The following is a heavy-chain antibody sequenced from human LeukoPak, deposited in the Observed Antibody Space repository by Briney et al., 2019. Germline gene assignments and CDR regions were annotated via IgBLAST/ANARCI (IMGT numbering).Heavy chain of an antibody. Sequence: GRSLRLSCTASGFTFGDYAMSWVRQAPGKGLEWVGFIRSNAYGGTTEYAASVKGRFTISRDDSKSIAYLQMNSLKTEDTAVYYCTRDPYPLGYCSSTSCYPWGQGTLVTVSS. CDR2: IRSNAYGGTT. CDR1: GFTFGDYA. V-gene: IGHV3-49*04. CDR3: TRDPYPLGYCSSTSCYP. J-gene: IGHJ5*02. D-gene: IGHD2-2*01.